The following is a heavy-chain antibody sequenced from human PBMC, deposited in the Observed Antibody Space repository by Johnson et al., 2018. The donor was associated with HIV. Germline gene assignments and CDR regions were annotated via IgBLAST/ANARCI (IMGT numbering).Heavy chain of an antibody. CDR3: AKGSGSGWLRDAFDI. V-gene: IGHV3-33*06. Sequence: QVQLVESGGGVVQPGRSLRLSCAASRFTFSTYGIHWVRQAPGKGLEWVAVTWYDASYKYCTDSVQGRFPMSRDNSKNTLYLEMNSLRAEDTAVYYCAKGSGSGWLRDAFDIWGQGTMVTVSS. CDR1: RFTFSTYG. CDR2: TWYDASYK. J-gene: IGHJ3*02. D-gene: IGHD6-19*01.